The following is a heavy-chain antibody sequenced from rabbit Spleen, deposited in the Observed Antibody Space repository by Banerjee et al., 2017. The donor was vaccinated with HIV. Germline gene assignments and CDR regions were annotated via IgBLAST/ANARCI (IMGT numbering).Heavy chain of an antibody. V-gene: IGHV1S40*01. CDR1: GVSFSVSSY. CDR3: AKSQSSTDWGLDL. J-gene: IGHJ4*01. D-gene: IGHD1-1*01. CDR2: IDTGSSGFT. Sequence: QSLEESGGDLVKPGASLTLTCTASGVSFSVSSYMCWVRQAPGKGLEWIACIDTGSSGFTYFASWAKGRFTISKTSSTTVTLQMTSLTAADTATYFCAKSQSSTDWGLDLWGPGTLVTVS.